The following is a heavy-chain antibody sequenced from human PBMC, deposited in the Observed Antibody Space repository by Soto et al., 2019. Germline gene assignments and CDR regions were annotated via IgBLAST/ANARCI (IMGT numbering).Heavy chain of an antibody. Sequence: ESLKISCNVSGDSFTRYWITWVRQMPGKGLEWMGTIDPSDSYTNYSPSFQGHVTISVDKSTSTAYLQWSSLKASDTAIYYCARRALTTASPFDYWGQATLVTVSS. J-gene: IGHJ4*02. CDR1: GDSFTRYW. D-gene: IGHD4-4*01. CDR3: ARRALTTASPFDY. CDR2: IDPSDSYT. V-gene: IGHV5-10-1*01.